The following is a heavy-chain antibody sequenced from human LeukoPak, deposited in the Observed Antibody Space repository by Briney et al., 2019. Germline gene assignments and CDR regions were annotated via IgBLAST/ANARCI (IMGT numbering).Heavy chain of an antibody. Sequence: ASVTVSCKASGYTFTGYYMHWVRQAPGQGLEWMGWINPNSGGTNYAQKFQGRVTMTRDTSISTAYMELSRLRSDDTAVYYCARELDYGDYTVYFDYWGQGTLVTVSS. V-gene: IGHV1-2*02. CDR1: GYTFTGYY. CDR3: ARELDYGDYTVYFDY. D-gene: IGHD4-17*01. J-gene: IGHJ4*02. CDR2: INPNSGGT.